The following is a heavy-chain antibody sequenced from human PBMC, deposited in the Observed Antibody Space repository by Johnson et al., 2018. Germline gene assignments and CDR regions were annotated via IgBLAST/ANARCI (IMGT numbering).Heavy chain of an antibody. CDR3: ARKVTTRNSFYYAMDV. CDR1: GFNFSSYW. V-gene: IGHV3-74*01. CDR2: INSDESDT. D-gene: IGHD4-17*01. J-gene: IGHJ6*02. Sequence: VQLQESGGDLVQPGGSXRLSCVASGFNFSSYWMHWVRQVPGKGLVWVSRINSDESDTNYADSVKGRFTISRDNAKNTLFLQMNSLRVEDTGVYYCARKVTTRNSFYYAMDVWGQGTTVTVSS.